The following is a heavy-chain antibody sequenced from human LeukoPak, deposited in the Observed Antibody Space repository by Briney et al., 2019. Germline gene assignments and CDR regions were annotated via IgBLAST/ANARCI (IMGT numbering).Heavy chain of an antibody. CDR2: IYYSGST. Sequence: SETLSLTCTVSGGSISSYYWSWIRQPPGKGLEWIGYIYYSGSTNYNPSLKSRVTISVDTSKNQFSLKLNSVTAADTAVYYCARHYDFWSGYGMDVWGQGTTVTVSS. J-gene: IGHJ6*02. CDR3: ARHYDFWSGYGMDV. D-gene: IGHD3-3*01. V-gene: IGHV4-59*01. CDR1: GGSISSYY.